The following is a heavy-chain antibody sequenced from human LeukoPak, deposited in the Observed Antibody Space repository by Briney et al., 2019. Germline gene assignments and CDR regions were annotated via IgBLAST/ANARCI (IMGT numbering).Heavy chain of an antibody. D-gene: IGHD6-13*01. CDR3: ARGFSSSWYSTAGRPEQLDY. Sequence: GGSLRLSCAASGFTFSNAWMSWVRQAPGKGLDWVSSLYSGGRTDYADSVRGRFTISRDNSKNTLYLQMRAEDTAVYYCARGFSSSWYSTAGRPEQLDYWGQGTLVTVSS. J-gene: IGHJ4*02. CDR1: GFTFSNAW. V-gene: IGHV3-66*01. CDR2: LYSGGRT.